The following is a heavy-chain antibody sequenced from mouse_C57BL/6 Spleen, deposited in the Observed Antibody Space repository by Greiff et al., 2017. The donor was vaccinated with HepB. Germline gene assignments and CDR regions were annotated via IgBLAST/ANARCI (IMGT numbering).Heavy chain of an antibody. CDR3: ARVMNSNLYYYAMDY. V-gene: IGHV1-82*01. Sequence: VQLQQSGPELVKPGASVKISCKASGYAFSSSWMNWVKQRPGKGLEWIGRIYPGDGDTNYNGKFKGKATLTADKSSSTAYMQLSSLTSEDSAVYFCARVMNSNLYYYAMDYWGQGTSVTVSS. J-gene: IGHJ4*01. CDR2: IYPGDGDT. CDR1: GYAFSSSW. D-gene: IGHD2-5*01.